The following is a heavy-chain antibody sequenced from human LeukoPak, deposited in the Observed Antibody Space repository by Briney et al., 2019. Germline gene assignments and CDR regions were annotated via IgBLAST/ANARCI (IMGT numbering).Heavy chain of an antibody. Sequence: SETLSLTCTVSGGSISSGDYYWGWIRQPPGKGLEWIGSIYYSGSTYYNPSLKSRVTISVDTSKNQFSLKLSSVTAADTAVYYCARPVDSGGPDAFDIWGQGTMVTVSS. CDR1: GGSISSGDYY. CDR2: IYYSGST. J-gene: IGHJ3*02. CDR3: ARPVDSGGPDAFDI. V-gene: IGHV4-39*01. D-gene: IGHD3-22*01.